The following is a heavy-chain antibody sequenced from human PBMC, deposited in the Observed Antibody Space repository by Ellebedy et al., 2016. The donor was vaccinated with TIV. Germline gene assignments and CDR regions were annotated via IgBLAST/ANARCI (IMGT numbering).Heavy chain of an antibody. Sequence: SVKVSXXASGGTFSSYAISWVRQAPGQGLEWMGGIIPIFGTANYAQKFQGRVTITADESTSTAYMELSSLRSEDTAVYYCARAGIVVVPAATHLRQFDYWGQGTLVTVSS. J-gene: IGHJ4*02. CDR2: IIPIFGTA. CDR1: GGTFSSYA. CDR3: ARAGIVVVPAATHLRQFDY. D-gene: IGHD2-2*01. V-gene: IGHV1-69*13.